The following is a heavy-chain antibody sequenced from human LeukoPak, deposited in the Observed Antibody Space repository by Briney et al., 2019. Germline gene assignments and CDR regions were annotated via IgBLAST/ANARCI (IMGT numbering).Heavy chain of an antibody. D-gene: IGHD3-22*01. Sequence: GASVKVSCKASGYTFTSYGISWVRQAPGQGLEWMGWISAYNGYTKYAEKLQGRVTMTTDTSTSTAYMELGSLRSDDTAVYYCARAKYDSSGYYWFDPWGQGTLVTVSS. V-gene: IGHV1-18*01. CDR3: ARAKYDSSGYYWFDP. CDR1: GYTFTSYG. CDR2: ISAYNGYT. J-gene: IGHJ5*02.